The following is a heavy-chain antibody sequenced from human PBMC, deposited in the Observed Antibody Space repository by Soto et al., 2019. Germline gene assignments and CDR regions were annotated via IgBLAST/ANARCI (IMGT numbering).Heavy chain of an antibody. V-gene: IGHV3-21*01. CDR2: ISSSSSYI. Sequence: GGSLRLSCAASGFTFSSYSMNWVRQAPGKGLEWVSSISSSSSYIYYADSVKGRFTISRDNAKNSLYLQMNSLRAEDTAVYYCARGYGYCTNGVCYNYYYYGMDVWGQGTTVTV. D-gene: IGHD2-8*01. CDR3: ARGYGYCTNGVCYNYYYYGMDV. CDR1: GFTFSSYS. J-gene: IGHJ6*02.